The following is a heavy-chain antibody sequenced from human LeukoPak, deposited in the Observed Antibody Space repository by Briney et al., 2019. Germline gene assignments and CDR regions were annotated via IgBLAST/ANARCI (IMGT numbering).Heavy chain of an antibody. V-gene: IGHV3-48*03. J-gene: IGHJ4*02. D-gene: IGHD6-13*01. CDR1: GFTFSSYE. CDR3: ARGSHLNSSSWYGGNDY. Sequence: GGSLRLSYAASGFTFSSYEMNWVRQAPGKGLEWVSYISSSGSTIYYADSVKGRFTISRDNAKNSLYLQMNSLRAEDTAVYYCARGSHLNSSSWYGGNDYWGQGTLVTVSS. CDR2: ISSSGSTI.